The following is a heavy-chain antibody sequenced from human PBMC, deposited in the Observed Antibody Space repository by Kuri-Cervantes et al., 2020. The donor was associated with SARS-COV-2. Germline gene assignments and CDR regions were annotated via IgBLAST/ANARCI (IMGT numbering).Heavy chain of an antibody. CDR1: GFTFSSYA. CDR2: ISSSSSYI. Sequence: GGSLRLSCAASGFTFSSYAMHWVRQAPGKGLEWVSSISSSSSYIYYADSVKGRFTISRDNAKNSLYLQMNSLRAEDTAVYYCAREGATIGLFDYWGQGALVTVSS. J-gene: IGHJ4*02. D-gene: IGHD5-12*01. V-gene: IGHV3-21*01. CDR3: AREGATIGLFDY.